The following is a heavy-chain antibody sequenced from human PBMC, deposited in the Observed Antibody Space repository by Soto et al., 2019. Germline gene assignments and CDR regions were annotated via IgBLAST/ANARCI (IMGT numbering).Heavy chain of an antibody. D-gene: IGHD3-9*01. V-gene: IGHV5-51*01. CDR1: GFRFTSYW. CDR2: ISPIDSDT. J-gene: IGHJ5*01. CDR3: ARQSYYDVLTGYLNWFDS. Sequence: PGESLKISCKGSGFRFTSYWLGWVRQMPGKGLEWMGIISPIDSDTRYSPSFEGQVTISANSSINTAYLQWSSLKASDSGIYYCARQSYYDVLTGYLNWFDSWGRGTQVTVSS.